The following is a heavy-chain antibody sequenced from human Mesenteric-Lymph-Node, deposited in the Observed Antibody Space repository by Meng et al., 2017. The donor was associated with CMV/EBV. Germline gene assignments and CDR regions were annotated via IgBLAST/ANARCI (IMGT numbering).Heavy chain of an antibody. Sequence: GGSLRLSCAASGFTFSSYSMNWVRQAPGKGLEWVSSISSSSSYIYYADSVKGRFTISRDNAKNSLYLQMNNLRAEDTAIYYCARVLWGSSSNYFDYWGQGTLVTVSS. CDR3: ARVLWGSSSNYFDY. J-gene: IGHJ4*02. V-gene: IGHV3-21*01. CDR2: ISSSSSYI. CDR1: GFTFSSYS. D-gene: IGHD6-6*01.